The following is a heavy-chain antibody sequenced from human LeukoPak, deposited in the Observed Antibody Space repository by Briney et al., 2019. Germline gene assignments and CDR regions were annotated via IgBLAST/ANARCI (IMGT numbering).Heavy chain of an antibody. J-gene: IGHJ4*02. CDR3: ASQKYSSGWYTYFDY. CDR1: GYSFTSYW. D-gene: IGHD6-19*01. CDR2: IYPGDSDT. V-gene: IGHV5-51*03. Sequence: GESLKISCKGSGYSFTSYWIGWVRQMPGKGLEWMGIIYPGDSDTRYSPSFQGQVTISADKSISTAYLQWSSLKASDTAMYYCASQKYSSGWYTYFDYWGQGTLVTVSS.